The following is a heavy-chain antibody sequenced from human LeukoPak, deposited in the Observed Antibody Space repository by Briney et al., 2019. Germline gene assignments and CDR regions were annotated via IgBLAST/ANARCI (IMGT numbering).Heavy chain of an antibody. CDR2: INPTGGST. J-gene: IGHJ4*02. V-gene: IGHV1-46*01. D-gene: IGHD6-6*01. CDR3: ARTAARRFDY. Sequence: ASVKVSCKASGYTFPSYFMHWVRQAPGQGLEWMGIINPTGGSTTYAQKFQGRVTMTRDTSTSTVYMELSSPRSGDTAVYYCARTAARRFDYWGQGTLVTVSS. CDR1: GYTFPSYF.